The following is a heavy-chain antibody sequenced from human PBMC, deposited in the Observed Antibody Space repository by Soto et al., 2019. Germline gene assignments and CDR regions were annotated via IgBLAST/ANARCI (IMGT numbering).Heavy chain of an antibody. CDR2: ISTHNGSP. CDR1: GYRFTIYG. J-gene: IGHJ4*02. CDR3: ARRSDYGDY. V-gene: IGHV1-18*01. Sequence: QVQLVQSGAEVKKPGASVKVSCRASGYRFTIYGISWVRQAPGQGLEWMGWISTHNGSPNYSQKFQDRLTMTTDASTNTAYMELTCLRSDDTAVYFCARRSDYGDYWGQGSLVVVSS.